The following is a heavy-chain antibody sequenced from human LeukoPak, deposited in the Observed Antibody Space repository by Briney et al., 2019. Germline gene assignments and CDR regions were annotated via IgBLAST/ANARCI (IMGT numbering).Heavy chain of an antibody. CDR3: AKDFLGRSGVVIIGTFDY. J-gene: IGHJ4*02. CDR2: ISGSGGST. D-gene: IGHD3-3*01. V-gene: IGHV3-23*01. Sequence: TGGSLRLSCAASGFTFSSYAMSWVRQAPGKGLEWVSAISGSGGSTYYADSVKGRFTISRDNSKNMLYLQMNSLRAEDTADYYCAKDFLGRSGVVIIGTFDYWGQGILVTVSS. CDR1: GFTFSSYA.